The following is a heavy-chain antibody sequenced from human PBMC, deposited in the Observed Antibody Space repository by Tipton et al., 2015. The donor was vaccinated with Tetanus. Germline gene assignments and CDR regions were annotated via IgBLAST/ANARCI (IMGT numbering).Heavy chain of an antibody. D-gene: IGHD3-16*02. CDR1: GGSISSSSYY. Sequence: TLSLTCTVSGGSISSSSYYWGWIRQPPGKGLEWIGSIYYSGSTYYNPSLKSRVTISVDTSKNQFSLKLSSVTAADTAVYYCARGRAKYDYVWGSYPNTYYFDYWGQGTLVTVSS. CDR2: IYYSGST. J-gene: IGHJ4*02. V-gene: IGHV4-39*01. CDR3: ARGRAKYDYVWGSYPNTYYFDY.